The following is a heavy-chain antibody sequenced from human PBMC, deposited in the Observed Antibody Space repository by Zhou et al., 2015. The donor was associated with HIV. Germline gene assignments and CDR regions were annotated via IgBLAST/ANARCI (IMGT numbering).Heavy chain of an antibody. D-gene: IGHD2-15*01. CDR1: GGTFSNYG. Sequence: QVQLVQSGAEVKKPGSSVKVSCKASGGTFSNYGVSWVRQAPGQGLEWMGGIIPIFGSANYAQRFQGRVTITADESTSTAYMELSSLRSEDTAVYYCAREGEGCSGGSCYSQYLPFYWGQGTLVTVSS. V-gene: IGHV1-69*12. CDR2: IIPIFGSA. J-gene: IGHJ4*02. CDR3: AREGEGCSGGSCYSQYLPFY.